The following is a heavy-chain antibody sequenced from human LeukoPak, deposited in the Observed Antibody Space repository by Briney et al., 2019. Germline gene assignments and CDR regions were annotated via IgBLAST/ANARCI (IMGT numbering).Heavy chain of an antibody. J-gene: IGHJ4*02. V-gene: IGHV4-59*08. CDR1: GGSISRYY. D-gene: IGHD5-18*01. CDR2: IYYSGST. Sequence: PSETLSLTCTVSGGSISRYYWSWIRQSPGKGLEWIGYIYYSGSTDYNPSLKSRVTISVDTSKNQFSLKLSSVTAADTAVYYCARHLYSHDYDYWGQGTLVTVSS. CDR3: ARHLYSHDYDY.